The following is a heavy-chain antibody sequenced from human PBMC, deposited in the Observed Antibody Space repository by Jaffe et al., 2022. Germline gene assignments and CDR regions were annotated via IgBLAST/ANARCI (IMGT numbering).Heavy chain of an antibody. D-gene: IGHD3-22*01. CDR1: GYSISSGYY. Sequence: QVQLQESGPGLVKPSETLSLTCAVSGYSISSGYYWGWIRQPPGKGLEWIGSIYHSGSTYYNPSLKSRVTISVDTSKNQFSLKLSSVTAADTAVYYCARHEVRGLLRTHKNAFDIWGQGTMVTVSS. J-gene: IGHJ3*02. V-gene: IGHV4-38-2*01. CDR3: ARHEVRGLLRTHKNAFDI. CDR2: IYHSGST.